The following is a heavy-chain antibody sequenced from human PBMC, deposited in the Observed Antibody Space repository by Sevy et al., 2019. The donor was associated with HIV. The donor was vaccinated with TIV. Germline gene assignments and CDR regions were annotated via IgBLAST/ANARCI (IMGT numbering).Heavy chain of an antibody. J-gene: IGHJ4*02. D-gene: IGHD3-22*01. CDR3: ASTRDYFDNSASYLDY. CDR2: FDPEDGET. Sequence: ASVKVSCKVSGKTLTDISIHWVRQAPGKGLEWMVSFDPEDGETTYAQNFQDRVIVTEDTSTDTAYMELSSLRFEDTAVYYCASTRDYFDNSASYLDYWGQGTLVTVSS. V-gene: IGHV1-24*01. CDR1: GKTLTDIS.